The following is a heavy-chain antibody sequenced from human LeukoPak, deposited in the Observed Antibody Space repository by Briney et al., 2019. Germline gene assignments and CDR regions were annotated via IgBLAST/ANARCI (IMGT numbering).Heavy chain of an antibody. Sequence: PGGSLRLSCAASGFTFSSYAMSWVRQAPGKGLEWVSAISGSGGSTYYADSVKGRFTISRDNSKNKLYLQMNSLRAEGGAVYYCAKDPITHYDILTGDYWGQGTLVTVSS. D-gene: IGHD3-9*01. J-gene: IGHJ4*02. CDR3: AKDPITHYDILTGDY. CDR1: GFTFSSYA. V-gene: IGHV3-23*01. CDR2: ISGSGGST.